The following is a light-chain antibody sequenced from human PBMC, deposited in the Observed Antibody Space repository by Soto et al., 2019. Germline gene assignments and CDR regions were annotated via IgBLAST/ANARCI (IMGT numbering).Light chain of an antibody. CDR2: GAS. CDR1: QSVSRF. CDR3: QQSYSTTIT. Sequence: DIQMTQSPSALSASVGDRVTITCRASQSVSRFLNWYQQKPGKAPNLLIYGASSLQSGVPSRFSGSGAGTDFTLTISSLQPEDFATYYCQQSYSTTITFGQGTRLEI. J-gene: IGKJ5*01. V-gene: IGKV1-39*01.